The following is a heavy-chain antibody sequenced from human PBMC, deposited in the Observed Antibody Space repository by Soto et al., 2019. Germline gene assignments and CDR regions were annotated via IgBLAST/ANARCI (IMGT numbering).Heavy chain of an antibody. Sequence: QVQLVESGGGVVQPGRSLRLSCAASGFTFSSYHFHWARQAPGKGLEWVAVIWSDGTTKKYADSVKGRFTISRDNSKNTLYLKMNSLGAEDTAVYSCARYDSTGNGYYWGQGTLVIVSS. J-gene: IGHJ4*02. CDR1: GFTFSSYH. CDR3: ARYDSTGNGYY. CDR2: IWSDGTTK. V-gene: IGHV3-33*01. D-gene: IGHD3-22*01.